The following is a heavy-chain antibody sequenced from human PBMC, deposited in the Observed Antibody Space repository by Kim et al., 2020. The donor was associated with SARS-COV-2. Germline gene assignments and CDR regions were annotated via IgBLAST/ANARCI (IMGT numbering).Heavy chain of an antibody. CDR2: IYHSGST. D-gene: IGHD6-6*01. V-gene: IGHV4-30-2*01. CDR1: GGSISSGGYS. J-gene: IGHJ4*02. CDR3: ARAGSIAAREFDY. Sequence: SETLSLTCAVSGGSISSGGYSWSWIRQPPGKGLEWIGYIYHSGSTYYNPSLKSRVTISVDRSKNQFSLKLSSVTAADTAVYYCARAGSIAAREFDYWGQGTLVTVSS.